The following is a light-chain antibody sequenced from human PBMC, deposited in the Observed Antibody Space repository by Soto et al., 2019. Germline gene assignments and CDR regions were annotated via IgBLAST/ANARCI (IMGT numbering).Light chain of an antibody. Sequence: EIAMTQSPATLPVSPGERATLSCRASQSVSTNLAWYQQKPGQAPRLLMYGASTRAIGIPARFTADGSGTEFTLTISSLQPEDLPFYYCQQYDNWPITCGQGTRLEIK. CDR1: QSVSTN. J-gene: IGKJ5*01. V-gene: IGKV3-15*01. CDR3: QQYDNWPIT. CDR2: GAS.